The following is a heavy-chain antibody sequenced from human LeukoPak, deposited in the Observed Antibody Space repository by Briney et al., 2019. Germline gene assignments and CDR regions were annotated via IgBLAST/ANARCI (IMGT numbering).Heavy chain of an antibody. D-gene: IGHD6-6*01. CDR2: IYYSGST. J-gene: IGHJ4*02. CDR3: ARGSSSSGLDY. CDR1: GGSISSYY. V-gene: IGHV4-59*01. Sequence: SETLSLTCTVSGGSISSYYWSWIRQPPGKGLEWIGCIYYSGSTNYNPSLKSRVTISVDTSKNQFSLKLSSVTAADTAVYYCARGSSSSGLDYWGQGTLVTVSS.